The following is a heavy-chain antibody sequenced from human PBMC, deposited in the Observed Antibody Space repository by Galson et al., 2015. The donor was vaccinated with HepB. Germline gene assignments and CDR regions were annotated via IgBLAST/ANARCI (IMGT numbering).Heavy chain of an antibody. CDR2: INPNSGGT. D-gene: IGHD1-14*01. Sequence: SVKVSCKASGYTFPAYYVHWVRQAPGQGLEWMGRINPNSGGTNFAQKFQDRVTMTRDKSINTAYLELSRLRTDDPAVSYCARAGTPWGLFSYDGLDVWGQGTTLTV. J-gene: IGHJ6*02. V-gene: IGHV1-2*06. CDR1: GYTFPAYY. CDR3: ARAGTPWGLFSYDGLDV.